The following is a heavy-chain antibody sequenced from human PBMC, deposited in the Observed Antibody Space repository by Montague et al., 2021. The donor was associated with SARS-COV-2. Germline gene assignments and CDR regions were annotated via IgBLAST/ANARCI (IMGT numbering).Heavy chain of an antibody. D-gene: IGHD3-3*01. V-gene: IGHV4-4*02. CDR1: GGSISSSDW. CDR3: ARDFFGAIGSGVGY. J-gene: IGHJ4*02. CDR2: IHHTGST. Sequence: SETLSLTCAVSGGSISSSDWWSWLRQPPGKGLEWVGEIHHTGSTXXNPSLKSQVTISVDKSKNQFSLKLSSVTAADTAVYYCARDFFGAIGSGVGYWGQGTLVTVSS.